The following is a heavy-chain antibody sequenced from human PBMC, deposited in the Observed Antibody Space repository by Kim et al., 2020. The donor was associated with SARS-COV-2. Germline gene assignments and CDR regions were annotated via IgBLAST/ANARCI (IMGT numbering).Heavy chain of an antibody. Sequence: SETLSLTCTVSGGSISSDYWSWIRQPPGKGLEWIGDIYYSGNTKYNPSLKSRVTISVDTSKNQFSLKLSSVTAADTAVYYCAGIPLWFGFDPWGQGTLVT. V-gene: IGHV4-59*01. J-gene: IGHJ5*02. CDR2: IYYSGNT. CDR1: GGSISSDY. D-gene: IGHD3-10*01. CDR3: AGIPLWFGFDP.